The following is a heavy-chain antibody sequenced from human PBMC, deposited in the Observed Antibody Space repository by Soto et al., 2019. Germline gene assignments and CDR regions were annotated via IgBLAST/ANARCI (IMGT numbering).Heavy chain of an antibody. Sequence: SETLSLTCTVSGGSISSYYWSWIRQPPGKGLEWIGYIYYSGSTNYNPSLKSRVTMSVDTSKNQFSLKLSSVTAADTAVYYCARDSDFWSGKYGMDVWGQGTTVTVSS. CDR1: GGSISSYY. CDR3: ARDSDFWSGKYGMDV. CDR2: IYYSGST. J-gene: IGHJ6*02. V-gene: IGHV4-59*01. D-gene: IGHD3-3*01.